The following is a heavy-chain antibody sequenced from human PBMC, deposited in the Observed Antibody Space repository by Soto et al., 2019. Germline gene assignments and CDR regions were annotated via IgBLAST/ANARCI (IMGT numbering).Heavy chain of an antibody. J-gene: IGHJ4*02. V-gene: IGHV3-9*01. CDR2: ISWNSGSI. CDR3: AKDIHRGVQLWLPGDY. D-gene: IGHD5-18*01. CDR1: GFTFDDYA. Sequence: LRLSCAASGFTFDDYAMHWVRQAPGKGLEWVSGISWNSGSIGYADSVKGRFTISRDNAKNSLYLQMSSLRAEDTALYYCAKDIHRGVQLWLPGDYWGQGTLVTVSS.